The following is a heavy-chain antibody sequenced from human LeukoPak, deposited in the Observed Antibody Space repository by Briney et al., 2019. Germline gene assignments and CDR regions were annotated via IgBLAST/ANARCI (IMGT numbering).Heavy chain of an antibody. V-gene: IGHV3-20*04. CDR2: INWTGGST. CDR1: GFTFDDYG. Sequence: PGGSLRLSCAASGFTFDDYGMSWVRQAPGKGLEWVSGINWTGGSTGYADSVKGRFTISRDNAKNSLYLQMNSLRAEDTALYYCARDTLDIVVVPAAKYYYYYMDVWGKGTTVTVSS. CDR3: ARDTLDIVVVPAAKYYYYYMDV. J-gene: IGHJ6*03. D-gene: IGHD2-2*01.